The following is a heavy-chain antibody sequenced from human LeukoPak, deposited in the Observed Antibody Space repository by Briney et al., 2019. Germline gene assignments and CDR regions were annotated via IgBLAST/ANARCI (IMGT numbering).Heavy chain of an antibody. J-gene: IGHJ3*02. D-gene: IGHD3-10*01. CDR2: ISSSSSYI. V-gene: IGHV3-21*01. Sequence: PGGSLRLSCAASGFTFSSYSMDWVRQAPGKGLEWVSSISSSSSYIYYADSVKGRFTISRDNAKSSLYLQMNSLRAEDTAVYYCARWPVPYYYGSGKAGAFDIWGQGTMVTVSS. CDR1: GFTFSSYS. CDR3: ARWPVPYYYGSGKAGAFDI.